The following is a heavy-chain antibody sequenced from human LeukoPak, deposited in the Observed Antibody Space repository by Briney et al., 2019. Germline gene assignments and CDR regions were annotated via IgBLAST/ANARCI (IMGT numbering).Heavy chain of an antibody. CDR3: ARGRPLRYFDWSDAFDI. CDR2: IYYSGST. Sequence: SETLSLTCTVSGGSISSGGYYWSWIRQHPGKGLEWIGYIYYSGSTYYNPSLKSRVTTSVGTSKNQFSLKLSSVTAADTAVYYCARGRPLRYFDWSDAFDIWGQGTMVTVSS. V-gene: IGHV4-31*03. CDR1: GGSISSGGYY. D-gene: IGHD3-9*01. J-gene: IGHJ3*02.